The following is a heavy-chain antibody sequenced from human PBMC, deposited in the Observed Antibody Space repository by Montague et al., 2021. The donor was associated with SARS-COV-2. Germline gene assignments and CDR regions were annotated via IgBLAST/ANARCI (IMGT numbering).Heavy chain of an antibody. J-gene: IGHJ5*02. D-gene: IGHD6-13*01. CDR3: ARDSISWYYCFDP. CDR1: GGSISSSSYY. Sequence: SETLSLTCTVSGGSISSSSYYWGWLRQPPGKRLEWIGSLYYTGSTYYNPSLKSRVTISVDTTKNQFSLKLSSVTAADTAVYYCARDSISWYYCFDPWGQGTLVTVSS. CDR2: LYYTGST. V-gene: IGHV4-39*01.